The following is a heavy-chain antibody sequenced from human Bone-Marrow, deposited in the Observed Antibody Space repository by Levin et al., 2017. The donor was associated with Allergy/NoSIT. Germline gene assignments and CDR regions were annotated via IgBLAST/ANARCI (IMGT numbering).Heavy chain of an antibody. CDR1: GFTFSSYA. CDR2: ISYDGSNK. CDR3: ARGGTDGSGSYYNVDY. V-gene: IGHV3-30-3*01. Sequence: GESLKISCAASGFTFSSYAMHWVRQAPGKGLEWVAVISYDGSNKYYADSVKGRFTISRDNSKNTLYLQMNSLRAEDTAVYYCARGGTDGSGSYYNVDYWGQGTLVTVSS. D-gene: IGHD3-10*01. J-gene: IGHJ4*02.